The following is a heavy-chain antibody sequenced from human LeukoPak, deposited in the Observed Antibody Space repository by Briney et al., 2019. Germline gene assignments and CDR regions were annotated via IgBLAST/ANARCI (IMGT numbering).Heavy chain of an antibody. J-gene: IGHJ4*02. Sequence: PGGSLRLSCAASGFTFSSYWMNWVRQAPGKGLEWVANINQDGSGRYYVDSVKGRFTISRDNAKNSLYLQMNSLKVEDTAVYYCARDGAPDAHCSSTSCAIRWGQGTLVTVSS. CDR1: GFTFSSYW. D-gene: IGHD2-2*01. CDR2: INQDGSGR. CDR3: ARDGAPDAHCSSTSCAIR. V-gene: IGHV3-7*01.